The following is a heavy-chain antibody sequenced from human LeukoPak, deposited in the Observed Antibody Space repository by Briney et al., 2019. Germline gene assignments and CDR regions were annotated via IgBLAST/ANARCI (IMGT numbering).Heavy chain of an antibody. CDR2: ISSIYI. CDR3: ARSPGIGSGWYRGFDP. CDR1: GFTFSSYS. D-gene: IGHD6-19*01. Sequence: PGGSLRLSCAASGFTFSSYSMNWVRQAPGKGLEWVSSISSIYIYYADSVEGRFTISRDNAKDSLYLQMNSLRAEDTAVYYCARSPGIGSGWYRGFDPWGQGTLVTVSS. J-gene: IGHJ5*02. V-gene: IGHV3-21*01.